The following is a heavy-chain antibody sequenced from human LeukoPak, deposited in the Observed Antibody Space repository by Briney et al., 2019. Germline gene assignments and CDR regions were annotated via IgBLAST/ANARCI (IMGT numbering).Heavy chain of an antibody. V-gene: IGHV5-10-1*01. CDR1: GYSFTSYW. CDR2: IDPSDSYT. Sequence: GESLKISCKGSGYSFTSYWISWVRQMPGKGLEWMGRIDPSDSYTNYSPSFQGHVTIPADKSISTAYLQWSSLKASDTAMYYCARRTAMDLFYYGMDVWGQGTTVTVSS. CDR3: ARRTAMDLFYYGMDV. D-gene: IGHD5-18*01. J-gene: IGHJ6*02.